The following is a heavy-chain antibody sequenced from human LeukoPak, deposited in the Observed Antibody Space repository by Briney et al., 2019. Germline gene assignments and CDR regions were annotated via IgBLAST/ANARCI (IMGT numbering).Heavy chain of an antibody. J-gene: IGHJ3*02. D-gene: IGHD3-22*01. V-gene: IGHV3-30*14. CDR1: IYFLSSSV. CDR3: ARASTWVPGKDSSGYYYPYAFDI. CDR2: ISYDGTDK. Sequence: WWALRLSSAASIYFLSSSVMHWFRQAPGKGLNRVAAISYDGTDKYYADSVKGRFTTSRDNSKNTLYLQVNSLRGEDTAVYYCARASTWVPGKDSSGYYYPYAFDIWGQGTMVTVSS.